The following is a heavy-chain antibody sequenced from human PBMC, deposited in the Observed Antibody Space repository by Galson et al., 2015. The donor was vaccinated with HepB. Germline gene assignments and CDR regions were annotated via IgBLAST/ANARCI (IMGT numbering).Heavy chain of an antibody. J-gene: IGHJ4*02. V-gene: IGHV1-18*04. D-gene: IGHD4-11*01. CDR3: ATDDSGDFDY. Sequence: SVKVSCKASGYSFRSYGIIWVRQAPGQGLEWMGWISIYTGDTNYAENLQGRVTMTRDTSTTTAYMELRSLRSDDTAVYYCATDDSGDFDYWGQGTLVTVSS. CDR2: ISIYTGDT. CDR1: GYSFRSYG.